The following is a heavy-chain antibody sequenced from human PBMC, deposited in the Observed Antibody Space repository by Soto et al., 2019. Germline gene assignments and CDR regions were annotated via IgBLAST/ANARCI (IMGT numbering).Heavy chain of an antibody. CDR2: IIPIFGTA. D-gene: IGHD6-19*01. V-gene: IGHV1-69*01. CDR3: ARGGQWLVYYFDY. CDR1: GGTFSSYA. Sequence: QVQLVQSGAEVKKPGSSVKVSCKASGGTFSSYAISWVRQAPGQGLEWMGGIIPIFGTANYEQKFQGRVKITADESTSTAYRALSSLRSEDTAVYYCARGGQWLVYYFDYWGQGTLVTVSS. J-gene: IGHJ4*02.